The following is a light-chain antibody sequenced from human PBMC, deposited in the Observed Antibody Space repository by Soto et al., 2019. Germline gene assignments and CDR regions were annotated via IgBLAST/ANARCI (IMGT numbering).Light chain of an antibody. V-gene: IGLV1-44*01. CDR3: AAWDDSPNALL. CDR1: SSNIGRNS. J-gene: IGLJ3*02. CDR2: SNY. Sequence: QSVLTQPPSASETPEQRVTISCSGSSSNIGRNSVNWYQHLPGTAPKLLIYSNYQRPSGVPDRFSGSKSGTSASLAISGLQSEDEADYYCAAWDDSPNALLFGGGTKVTVL.